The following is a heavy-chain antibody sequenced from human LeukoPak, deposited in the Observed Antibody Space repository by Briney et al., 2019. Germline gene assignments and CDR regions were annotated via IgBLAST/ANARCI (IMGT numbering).Heavy chain of an antibody. CDR3: ASIRGTLGY. J-gene: IGHJ4*02. V-gene: IGHV3-72*01. Sequence: PGGSLRLSCAASEFTFSDHFMDWVRQAPGKGLEWVGRIKNKANSYITQYAASMEGRFTISRDDSKNSLYLQMSSLKTEDTAMYYCASIRGTLGYWGQGTVVTVSS. D-gene: IGHD1-26*01. CDR2: IKNKANSYIT. CDR1: EFTFSDHF.